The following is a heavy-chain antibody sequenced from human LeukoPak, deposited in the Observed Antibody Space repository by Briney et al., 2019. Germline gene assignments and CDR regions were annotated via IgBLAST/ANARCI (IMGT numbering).Heavy chain of an antibody. CDR3: ARGYNWNLDAFDI. CDR2: IKQDGSEK. Sequence: GGSLRLSCAASGFTFSSYWMSWVRQAPGKGLEWVANIKQDGSEKYYVDSVKGRSTISRDNAKNSLYLQMNSLRAEDTAVYYCARGYNWNLDAFDIWGQGTMVTVSS. J-gene: IGHJ3*02. D-gene: IGHD1-20*01. V-gene: IGHV3-7*01. CDR1: GFTFSSYW.